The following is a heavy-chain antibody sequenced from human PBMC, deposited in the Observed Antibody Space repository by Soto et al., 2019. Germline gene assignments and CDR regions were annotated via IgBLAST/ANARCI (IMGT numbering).Heavy chain of an antibody. Sequence: GGSLRLSCAASGFALSGYSMNWVRQAPGKGLEWVSYITSSSGTIYYADSVKGRFTISRDNSKNSLYLQMNSLRAEDTAVYYCARALSGRYDQDYFDPWGQGTPVTVSS. J-gene: IGHJ5*02. CDR2: ITSSSGTI. D-gene: IGHD3-10*01. CDR3: ARALSGRYDQDYFDP. V-gene: IGHV3-48*01. CDR1: GFALSGYS.